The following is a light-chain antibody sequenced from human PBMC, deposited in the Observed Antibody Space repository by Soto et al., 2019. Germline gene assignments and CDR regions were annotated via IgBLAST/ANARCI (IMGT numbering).Light chain of an antibody. V-gene: IGKV3-15*01. CDR1: LNIRNN. CDR2: GAS. Sequence: IVMTQSPATLSLFPGERATLSCRASLNIRNNLAWYQQKPGQAPRLLIYGASTRATGIPARFSGSGSGTDFTLTIGILQSEDFAVYYCQQHHDWLPWTFGQGTKVEIK. J-gene: IGKJ1*01. CDR3: QQHHDWLPWT.